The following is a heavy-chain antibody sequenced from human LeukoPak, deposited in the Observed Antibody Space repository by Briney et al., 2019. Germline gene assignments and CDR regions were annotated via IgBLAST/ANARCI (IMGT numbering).Heavy chain of an antibody. CDR2: IYHSGST. V-gene: IGHV4-30-2*01. J-gene: IGHJ4*02. CDR1: GGSISSGGYY. CDR3: ARGKGVVVPAAEPFDY. Sequence: SETLSLTCTVSGGSISSGGYYWSWIRQPPGKGLEWIGYIYHSGSTYYNPSLKSRVTISVDTSKNQFSPKLSSVTAADTAVYYCARGKGVVVPAAEPFDYWGQGTLVTVSS. D-gene: IGHD2-2*01.